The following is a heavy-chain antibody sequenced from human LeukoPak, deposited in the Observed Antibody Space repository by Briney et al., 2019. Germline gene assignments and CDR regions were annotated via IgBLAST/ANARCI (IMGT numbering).Heavy chain of an antibody. CDR1: GGSTSSYY. CDR2: IYYSGST. CDR3: ARSGGPVGSGSEFDY. V-gene: IGHV4-59*01. D-gene: IGHD3-10*01. Sequence: SETLSLTCTVSGGSTSSYYWSWIRQPPGKGLEWIGYIYYSGSTNYNPSLKSRVTISVDTSKNQFSLKLSSVTAADTAVYYCARSGGPVGSGSEFDYWGQGTLVTVSS. J-gene: IGHJ4*02.